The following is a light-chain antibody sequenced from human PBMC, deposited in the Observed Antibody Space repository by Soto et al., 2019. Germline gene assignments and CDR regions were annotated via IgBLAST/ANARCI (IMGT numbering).Light chain of an antibody. V-gene: IGLV2-14*01. CDR3: SSYTGGSTYV. CDR2: DVS. CDR1: SSDIGGYKY. J-gene: IGLJ1*01. Sequence: QSALTQPASVSESPGQSITISCTGTSSDIGGYKYVSWYQQHPGKAPKLMIYDVSNRPSGVSNRFSGSKSGNTATLTISXXXXXXXXEXYCSSYTGGSTYVFGTGTKLTVL.